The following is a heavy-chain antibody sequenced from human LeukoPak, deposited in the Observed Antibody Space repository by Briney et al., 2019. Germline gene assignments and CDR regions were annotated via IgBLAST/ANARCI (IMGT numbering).Heavy chain of an antibody. V-gene: IGHV4-61*02. CDR3: ARERVGVYCSSTSCYDGSPRSQRYYYYYMDV. Sequence: SETLSLTCTVSGGSISSSSYYWSWIRQPAGKGLEWIGRIYTSGSTNYNPSLKSRVTMSVDTSKNQFSLKLSSVTAADTAVYYCARERVGVYCSSTSCYDGSPRSQRYYYYYMDVWGKGTTVTISS. CDR2: IYTSGST. D-gene: IGHD2-2*01. J-gene: IGHJ6*03. CDR1: GGSISSSSYY.